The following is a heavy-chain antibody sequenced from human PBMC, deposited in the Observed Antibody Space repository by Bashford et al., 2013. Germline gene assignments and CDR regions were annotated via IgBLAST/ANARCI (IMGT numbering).Heavy chain of an antibody. CDR1: GDSVSSGSYY. CDR2: LYSSGGT. CDR3: ARGSHDYTNNNWFRP. D-gene: IGHD4-11*01. J-gene: IGHJ5*02. Sequence: SETLSLTCTVSGDSVSSGSYYWTWIRQSAGRGLEWIGRLYSSGGTNFHPSLKNRVSISMDTSRNQLSLILSSVTAADTAIYYCARGSHDYTNNNWFRPWGQGTLVTVSS. V-gene: IGHV4-61*02.